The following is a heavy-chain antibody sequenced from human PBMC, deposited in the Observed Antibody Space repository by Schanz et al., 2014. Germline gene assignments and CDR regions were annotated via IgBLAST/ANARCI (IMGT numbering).Heavy chain of an antibody. Sequence: VHLVESGGGVVQPGRSLRLSCAASGFTFSTYAMTWVRQAPGKGLEWVSSISIRGGNTYYTDSVKGRFTISRDNSRNTLYLQMNSLRAEDTAVYFCASLIGTTSAHFYGMDVWGQGTTVTVSS. CDR3: ASLIGTTSAHFYGMDV. CDR1: GFTFSTYA. J-gene: IGHJ6*02. D-gene: IGHD1-7*01. CDR2: ISIRGGNT. V-gene: IGHV3-23*04.